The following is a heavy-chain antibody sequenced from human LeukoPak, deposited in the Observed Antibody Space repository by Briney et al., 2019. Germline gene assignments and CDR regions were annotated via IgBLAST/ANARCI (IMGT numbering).Heavy chain of an antibody. D-gene: IGHD4-17*01. CDR2: IYYSGST. J-gene: IGHJ4*02. V-gene: IGHV4-59*01. CDR3: ARQKTTVTPFDY. Sequence: SETLSLTCTVSGGSISSYYWSWIRQPPGKGLEWIGYIYYSGSTNYNPSLKSRVTISVDTSKNQFSLKLSSVTAADTAVYYCARQKTTVTPFDYWGQGTLVTVSS. CDR1: GGSISSYY.